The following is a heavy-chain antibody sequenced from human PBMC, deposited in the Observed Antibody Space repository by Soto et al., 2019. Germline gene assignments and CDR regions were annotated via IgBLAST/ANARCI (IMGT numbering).Heavy chain of an antibody. V-gene: IGHV1-18*01. Sequence: QVQLVQSGAEVKKPGASVKVSCKASGYTFTSYGISWVRQAPGQGLEWMGWISAYNGNTNYAQKLQGRVTIITDTSTSTAYMELRSLRSDDTAVYYCARGRDYYDSSGYAPRIRYYFDYWGQGTLVTVSS. CDR2: ISAYNGNT. D-gene: IGHD3-22*01. J-gene: IGHJ4*02. CDR1: GYTFTSYG. CDR3: ARGRDYYDSSGYAPRIRYYFDY.